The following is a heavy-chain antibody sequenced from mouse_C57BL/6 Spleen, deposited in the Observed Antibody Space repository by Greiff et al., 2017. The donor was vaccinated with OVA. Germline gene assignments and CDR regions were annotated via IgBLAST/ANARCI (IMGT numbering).Heavy chain of an antibody. CDR3: ARNPTTVVFDY. Sequence: QVQLKQPGAELVKPGASVKLSCKASGYTFTSYWLHWVKQRPGQGLEWIGMIHPNSGSTNYNEKFKSKATLTVDKSSSTAYMQLSSLTSEDSAVYYCARNPTTVVFDYWGQGTTLTVSS. CDR1: GYTFTSYW. J-gene: IGHJ2*01. D-gene: IGHD1-1*01. V-gene: IGHV1-64*01. CDR2: IHPNSGST.